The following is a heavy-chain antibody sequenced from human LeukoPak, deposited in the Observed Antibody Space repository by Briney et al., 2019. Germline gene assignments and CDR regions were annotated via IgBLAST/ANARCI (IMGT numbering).Heavy chain of an antibody. CDR2: ISYNGSNK. CDR3: ARISISSSFALSYFDY. CDR1: GFTFSSYG. J-gene: IGHJ4*02. D-gene: IGHD6-13*01. V-gene: IGHV3-30*06. Sequence: GGSLRLSCAASGFTFSSYGMHWVRQAPGKGLEWVAVISYNGSNKYYADSAKGRFTISRDNSKNTLYLQMNSLRAEDTAVYYCARISISSSFALSYFDYWGQGTLVTVSS.